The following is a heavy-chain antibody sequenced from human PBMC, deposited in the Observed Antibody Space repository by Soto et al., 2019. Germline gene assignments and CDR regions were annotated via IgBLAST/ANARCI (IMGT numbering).Heavy chain of an antibody. CDR3: ASEGALLQDAFNI. D-gene: IGHD3-10*01. J-gene: IGHJ3*02. Sequence: EVHLVETGGGLIQPGGSLRLSCAASGFTVRSNYMSWVRQAPGKGLEWVSVIYSGDSTYYADSVKGRFTISRDNSKNTLYLQMNSLRAEETAVYYCASEGALLQDAFNIWGQGTMFTVSS. V-gene: IGHV3-53*02. CDR1: GFTVRSNY. CDR2: IYSGDST.